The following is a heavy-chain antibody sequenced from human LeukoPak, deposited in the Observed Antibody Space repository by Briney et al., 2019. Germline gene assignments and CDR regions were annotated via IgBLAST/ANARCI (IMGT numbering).Heavy chain of an antibody. CDR3: AGGVVVVAASCHFDY. D-gene: IGHD2-15*01. V-gene: IGHV4-34*01. Sequence: SETLSLTCAVYGGSFSGYYWSWIRQPPGKGLEWIGEINHSGSTNYNPSLKSRVTISVDTSKNQFSLKLSSVTAADTAVYYCAGGVVVVAASCHFDYWGQGTLVTVSS. CDR1: GGSFSGYY. J-gene: IGHJ4*02. CDR2: INHSGST.